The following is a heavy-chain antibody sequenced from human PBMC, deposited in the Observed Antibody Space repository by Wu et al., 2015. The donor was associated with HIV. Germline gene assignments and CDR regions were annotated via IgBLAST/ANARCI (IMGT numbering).Heavy chain of an antibody. Sequence: QVQLVQSGAEVKKPGSSVKVSCKASGGTFSSYAISWVRQAPGQGLEWMGRIIPIFGTANYAQKFQGRVTITADESTSTAYMELSSLRSEDTAVYYCARKGGRYYDSSGQGAFDIWGQGDKWSPSLQ. CDR1: GGTFSSYA. CDR2: IIPIFGTA. D-gene: IGHD3-22*01. J-gene: IGHJ3*02. V-gene: IGHV1-69*13. CDR3: ARKGGRYYDSSGQGAFDI.